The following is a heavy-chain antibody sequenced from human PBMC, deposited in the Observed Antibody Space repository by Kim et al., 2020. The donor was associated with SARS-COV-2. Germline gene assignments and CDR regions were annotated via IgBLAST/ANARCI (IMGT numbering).Heavy chain of an antibody. J-gene: IGHJ3*02. CDR1: GGSISSSSYY. CDR3: ARRRWELILDAFDI. CDR2: IYYSGST. V-gene: IGHV4-39*01. Sequence: SETLSLTCTVSGGSISSSSYYWGWIRQPPGKGLEWIGSIYYSGSTYYNPSLKSRVTISVDTSKNQFSLKLSSVTAADTAVYYCARRRWELILDAFDIWGQGTMVTVSS. D-gene: IGHD1-26*01.